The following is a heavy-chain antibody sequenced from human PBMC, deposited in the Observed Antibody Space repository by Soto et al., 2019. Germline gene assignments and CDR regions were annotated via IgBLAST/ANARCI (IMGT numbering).Heavy chain of an antibody. CDR2: TFPIFDRG. Sequence: QVQLVQSGAEVKKPGSSVKVSCKASGGTFSSYPITWVRQAPGQGLEWMGGTFPIFDRGNYAQKFQGRPTITTDKSTNTAYMELSSLRSEDTAVYYCARRNTSGYLRYFDSWGQGTLVTVSS. J-gene: IGHJ4*02. CDR1: GGTFSSYP. D-gene: IGHD3-22*01. CDR3: ARRNTSGYLRYFDS. V-gene: IGHV1-69*06.